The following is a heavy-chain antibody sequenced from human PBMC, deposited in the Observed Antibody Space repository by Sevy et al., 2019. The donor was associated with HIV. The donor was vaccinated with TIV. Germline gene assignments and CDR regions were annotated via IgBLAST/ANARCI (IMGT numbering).Heavy chain of an antibody. Sequence: ASVKVSCKVSGYTLTELSMHWVRQAPGKGLEWMGGFDPEDGETIYAQKFQGRVTMTGDTSTDKAYMELSSLTSEDTDVYYYATGVEAGNYYYYGMDVWGQGIKVTASS. J-gene: IGHJ6*02. V-gene: IGHV1-24*01. CDR1: GYTLTELS. CDR3: ATGVEAGNYYYYGMDV. D-gene: IGHD6-13*01. CDR2: FDPEDGET.